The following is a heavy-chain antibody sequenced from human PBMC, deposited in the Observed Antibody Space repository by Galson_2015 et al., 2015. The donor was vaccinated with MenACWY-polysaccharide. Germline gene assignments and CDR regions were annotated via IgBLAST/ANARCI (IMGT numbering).Heavy chain of an antibody. Sequence: PALVKPTQPLTLTCTFSGFSLSTSGVGVGWIRQPPGKALEWLALIYWDDDKRYSPSLKSRLSITKDTSKNQVVLTMTNMDPVDTATYYCAHISGLYYGDSRAYFDYWGQGTLVTVSS. J-gene: IGHJ4*02. CDR3: AHISGLYYGDSRAYFDY. CDR1: GFSLSTSGVG. V-gene: IGHV2-5*02. D-gene: IGHD4-17*01. CDR2: IYWDDDK.